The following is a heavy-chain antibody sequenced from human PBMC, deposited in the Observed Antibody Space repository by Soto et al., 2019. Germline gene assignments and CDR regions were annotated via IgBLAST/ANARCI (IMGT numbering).Heavy chain of an antibody. CDR3: ASRYGSAFDI. Sequence: QVQLQESGPGLVKPSETLSLTCTVSGGSISSYYWSWIRQPPGKGLEWIGYIYYSGRTNYNPSLKSGITTALETSKNQSSLKLSSVCAADTAVYYCASRYGSAFDIWCQGTMVTVSS. CDR2: IYYSGRT. D-gene: IGHD3-10*01. CDR1: GGSISSYY. V-gene: IGHV4-59*01. J-gene: IGHJ3*02.